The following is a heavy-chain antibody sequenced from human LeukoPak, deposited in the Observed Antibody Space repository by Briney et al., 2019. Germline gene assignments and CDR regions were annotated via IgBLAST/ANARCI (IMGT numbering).Heavy chain of an antibody. J-gene: IGHJ3*02. V-gene: IGHV4-4*02. CDR3: ARDEDYGDPRAFDI. D-gene: IGHD4-17*01. CDR2: IYHSGST. Sequence: PSETLSLTCAVSGGSISSSNWWSWVRQPPGKGLEWIGEIYHSGSTNYNPSLKSRVTISVDKSKNQFSPKLSSVTAADTAVYYCARDEDYGDPRAFDIWGQGTMVTVSS. CDR1: GGSISSSNW.